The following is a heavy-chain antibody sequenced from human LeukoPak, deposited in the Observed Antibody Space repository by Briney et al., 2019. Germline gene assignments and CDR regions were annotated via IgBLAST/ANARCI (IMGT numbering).Heavy chain of an antibody. J-gene: IGHJ6*03. V-gene: IGHV3-49*04. CDR2: IRSNAYGGTT. CDR1: GFTFGDYA. D-gene: IGHD3-10*01. Sequence: GGSLRLSCTASGFTFGDYAMSWVRQAPEKGLEWVGFIRSNAYGGTTEYAASVKGRFTISRDDSKSIAYLQMNSLKTEDTAVYYCTVDYYGSGMYYYYMDVWGKGTTVTISS. CDR3: TVDYYGSGMYYYYMDV.